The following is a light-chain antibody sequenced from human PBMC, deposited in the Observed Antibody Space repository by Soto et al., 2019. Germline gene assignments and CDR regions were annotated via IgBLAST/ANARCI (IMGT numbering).Light chain of an antibody. CDR1: QSVSSSY. Sequence: IVMRQCKGTRSLSPGEKATLSCRASQSVSSSYLAWYQQKPGQAPRLLIYGASSRATGIPDRFSGSGSGRDFTFTCSSLKPEDFAVYYCQQYVISITFRQGTRLEIK. J-gene: IGKJ5*01. V-gene: IGKV3-20*01. CDR2: GAS. CDR3: QQYVISIT.